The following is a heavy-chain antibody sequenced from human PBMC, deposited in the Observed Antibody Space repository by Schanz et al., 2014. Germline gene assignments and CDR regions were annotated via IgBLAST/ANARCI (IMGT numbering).Heavy chain of an antibody. Sequence: QVQLQESGPGLVKPSQTLSLTCTVSGGSVSSGGDYWSGIRQHPGKGLELIGFISYSGSTYYNPSLKSRVTISVDTSKNQFSLNLSSATAADTAVYYCARDRGHGDLPGDIWGQGTMVTVSS. CDR1: GGSVSSGGDY. CDR3: ARDRGHGDLPGDI. J-gene: IGHJ3*02. V-gene: IGHV4-31*03. D-gene: IGHD4-17*01. CDR2: ISYSGST.